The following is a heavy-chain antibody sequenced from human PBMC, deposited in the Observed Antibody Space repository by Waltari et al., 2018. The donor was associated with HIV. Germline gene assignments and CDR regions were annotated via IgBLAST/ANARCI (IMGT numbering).Heavy chain of an antibody. J-gene: IGHJ4*02. Sequence: EVRLEESGGTLVQHGGARGHSGAASGLNLKNYWMSWVRQAPGERLEWVANIRQDGVEKYYADSVRGRFTISRDNATNTLFLQMNNVRVEDSAAYYCATSRGGLADYCGRGALVTVST. V-gene: IGHV3-7*01. CDR3: ATSRGGLADY. D-gene: IGHD6-19*01. CDR2: IRQDGVEK. CDR1: GLNLKNYW.